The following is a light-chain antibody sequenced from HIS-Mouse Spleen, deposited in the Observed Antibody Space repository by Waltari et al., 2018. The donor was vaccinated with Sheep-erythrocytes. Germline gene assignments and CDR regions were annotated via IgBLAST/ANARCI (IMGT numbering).Light chain of an antibody. CDR2: QDS. V-gene: IGLV3-1*01. CDR3: QAWDSSTAV. J-gene: IGLJ2*01. CDR1: KLGDKY. Sequence: SYELTQPPSVSVSPGQTASITCSGDKLGDKYACWYQQKPGQSPVLVIYQDSKRPSGIPERLSGSNSGKTATLTISGTQAMDEADYYCQAWDSSTAVFGGGTKLTVL.